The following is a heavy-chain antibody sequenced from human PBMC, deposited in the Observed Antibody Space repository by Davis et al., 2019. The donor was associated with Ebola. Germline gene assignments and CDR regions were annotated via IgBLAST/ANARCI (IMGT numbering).Heavy chain of an antibody. V-gene: IGHV3-23*01. Sequence: GGSLRLSCAASRVTSTTNWIHWVRQAPGKGLEWVSTLGTSADTYYADSVKGRFTISRDNSKNTLYLQMNGLRVEDTAIYYCAKGQIDYWGQGTLVTVSS. CDR3: AKGQIDY. J-gene: IGHJ4*02. CDR2: LGTSADT. CDR1: RVTSTTNW.